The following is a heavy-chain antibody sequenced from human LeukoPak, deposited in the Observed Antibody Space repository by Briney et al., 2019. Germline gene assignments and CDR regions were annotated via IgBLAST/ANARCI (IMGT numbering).Heavy chain of an antibody. CDR2: IRYDGSNK. CDR1: GFTFSSYG. CDR3: AKDYGISGTGGAWLDP. J-gene: IGHJ5*02. V-gene: IGHV3-30*02. Sequence: PGESLRLSCAASGFTFSSYGMHWVRQAPGKGLEWVAFIRYDGSNKKYADSVKGRFTISRDNSKNTLFVQMNSLRAEDTAVYYCAKDYGISGTGGAWLDPWGQGTLVTVSS. D-gene: IGHD1-20*01.